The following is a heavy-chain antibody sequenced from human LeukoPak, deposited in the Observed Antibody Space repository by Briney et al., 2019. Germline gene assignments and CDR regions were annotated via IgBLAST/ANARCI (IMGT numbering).Heavy chain of an antibody. CDR3: ARDSTPASGYGDLYYFAF. V-gene: IGHV4-4*07. J-gene: IGHJ4*02. Sequence: SETLSLTCTVSGGSISSYYWNWIRQPAGKGLEWIGRIYSSGSTNYNPSLKSRVTMSVDTSKNQFSLNLSPMTAADTAVYYCARDSTPASGYGDLYYFAFWGQGTLVTVSS. CDR2: IYSSGST. D-gene: IGHD4-17*01. CDR1: GGSISSYY.